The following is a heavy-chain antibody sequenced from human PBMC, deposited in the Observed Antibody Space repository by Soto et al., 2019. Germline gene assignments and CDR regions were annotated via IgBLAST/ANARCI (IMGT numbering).Heavy chain of an antibody. CDR3: ARVIFGDYEGYYFDY. CDR2: IYYSGST. V-gene: IGHV4-61*08. D-gene: IGHD4-17*01. J-gene: IGHJ4*02. CDR1: GGSISSGGYS. Sequence: SETLSLTCAVSGGSISSGGYSWSWIRQPPGKGLEWIGYIYYSGSTNYNPSLKSRVTISVDTSKNQFSLKLSSVTAADTAVYYCARVIFGDYEGYYFDYWGQGTLVTVSS.